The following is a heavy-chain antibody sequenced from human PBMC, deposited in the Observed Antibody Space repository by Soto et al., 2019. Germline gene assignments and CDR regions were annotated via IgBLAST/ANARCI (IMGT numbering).Heavy chain of an antibody. J-gene: IGHJ6*02. CDR1: GGTFSSYV. D-gene: IGHD3-10*01. CDR2: IIPIFGTT. V-gene: IGHV1-69*13. CDR3: ARRPYGSSYYYYYGMYV. Sequence: SVKVSCKASGGTFSSYVINWVRQAPGEGLEWMGGIIPIFGTTNYAQKFQGRATITADESTRTAYMDLSGLRSEDTAMYYCARRPYGSSYYYYYGMYVWGQRTTVTVSS.